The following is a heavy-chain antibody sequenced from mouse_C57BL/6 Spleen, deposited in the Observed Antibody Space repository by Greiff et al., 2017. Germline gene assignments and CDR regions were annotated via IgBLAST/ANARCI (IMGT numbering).Heavy chain of an antibody. V-gene: IGHV5-6*01. CDR3: ARHSPLAWFAY. Sequence: EVKLVESGGDLVKPGGSLKLSCAASGFTFSSYGMSWVRQTPDKRLEWVATISSGGSYTYYPASVKGRFTISRDNAKNTLYLQMSSLKSEDTAMYYCARHSPLAWFAYWGQGTLVTVSA. CDR1: GFTFSSYG. J-gene: IGHJ3*01. CDR2: ISSGGSYT.